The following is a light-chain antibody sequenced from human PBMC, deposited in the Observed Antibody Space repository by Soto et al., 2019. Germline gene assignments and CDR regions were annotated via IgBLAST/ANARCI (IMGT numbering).Light chain of an antibody. Sequence: QSALTQPASVSGSPGQSITISCTGTSSDVGAYNYVSWYQQYPGKAPKLMIYEVKNRPSGVSNRFSGSRSGSTASLTISGLQAEDEADYYCSSYTTNSTGSYVFGTGTKLTVL. CDR2: EVK. CDR1: SSDVGAYNY. J-gene: IGLJ1*01. CDR3: SSYTTNSTGSYV. V-gene: IGLV2-14*01.